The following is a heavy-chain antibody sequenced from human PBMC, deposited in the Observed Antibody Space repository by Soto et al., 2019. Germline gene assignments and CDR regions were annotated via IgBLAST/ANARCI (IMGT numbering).Heavy chain of an antibody. CDR1: GGSIGSFS. CDR2: IYYSGST. J-gene: IGHJ4*02. CDR3: ARARSGDWCFDY. V-gene: IGHV4-59*01. Sequence: SETLPLTCTVSGGSIGSFSWSWIRQPPGKRLEWIGYIYYSGSTNYNLSLKSRVTISVDTSKNQFFLKLSSVTAADTAVYYCARARSGDWCFDYWGQGTGVTVSS. D-gene: IGHD2-21*02.